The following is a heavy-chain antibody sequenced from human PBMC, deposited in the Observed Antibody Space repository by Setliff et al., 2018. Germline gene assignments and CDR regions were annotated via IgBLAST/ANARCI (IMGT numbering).Heavy chain of an antibody. CDR1: GGTFSSYA. V-gene: IGHV1-69*13. CDR2: IIPIFGTA. J-gene: IGHJ3*02. Sequence: SVKVSCKASGGTFSSYAISWVRQAPGQGLGWMGGIIPIFGTANYAQKFQGRVTITADESTSTAYMELSSLRSEDTAVYYCARRMWELRSDAFDIWGQGTMVTVSS. CDR3: ARRMWELRSDAFDI. D-gene: IGHD1-26*01.